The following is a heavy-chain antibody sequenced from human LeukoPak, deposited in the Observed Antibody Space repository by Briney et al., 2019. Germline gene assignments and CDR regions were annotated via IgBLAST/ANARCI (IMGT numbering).Heavy chain of an antibody. Sequence: SVKVSCKASGGTFSSYAISWVRQAPGQGLEWMGGIIPIFGTANYAQKFQGRVTITADESTSTAYMELSSLRSEDTAVYYCARELYDGSGHDTFDIWGQGTMVTVSS. J-gene: IGHJ3*02. D-gene: IGHD3-22*01. CDR1: GGTFSSYA. CDR3: ARELYDGSGHDTFDI. CDR2: IIPIFGTA. V-gene: IGHV1-69*13.